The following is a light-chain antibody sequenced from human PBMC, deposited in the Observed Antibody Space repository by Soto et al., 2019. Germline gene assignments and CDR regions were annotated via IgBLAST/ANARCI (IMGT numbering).Light chain of an antibody. CDR1: SSDVGGYNY. CDR2: DVS. CDR3: YSYTSSSTYV. J-gene: IGLJ1*01. Sequence: QSALTHPSSVSVSPGQSIAIFCTGTSSDVGGYNYVSWYQQHPAKAPKVMIYDVSNRPSGVSNRFSGSKSGNTASLTISGLQAEDEADYYCYSYTSSSTYVFGTGTKVTVL. V-gene: IGLV2-14*03.